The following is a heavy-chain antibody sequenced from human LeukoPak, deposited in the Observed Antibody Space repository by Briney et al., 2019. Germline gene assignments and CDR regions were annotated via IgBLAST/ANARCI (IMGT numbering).Heavy chain of an antibody. CDR3: AKWVVVPAANWFDP. D-gene: IGHD2-2*01. Sequence: GGSLRLSCAASGFTFSSYWMSWVRQAPGKGLEWVANIKQDGSEKYYVDSVKGRFTISRDNAKNSLYLQMNSLRAEDTAVYYCAKWVVVPAANWFDPWGQGTLVTVSS. V-gene: IGHV3-7*01. CDR2: IKQDGSEK. CDR1: GFTFSSYW. J-gene: IGHJ5*02.